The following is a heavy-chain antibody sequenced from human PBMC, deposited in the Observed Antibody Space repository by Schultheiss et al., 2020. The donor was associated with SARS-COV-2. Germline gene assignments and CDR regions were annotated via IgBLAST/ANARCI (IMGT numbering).Heavy chain of an antibody. Sequence: ASVKVSCKASGYTFTGYYMHWVRQAPGQGLEWMGRINPNSGNTGYAQKFQDRVTMTRNTSISTAYMELSSLRSEDTAVYYCARTDITMVQGVFVRKYYYYGMDVWRQGTTVTVSS. V-gene: IGHV1-8*02. CDR2: INPNSGNT. CDR3: ARTDITMVQGVFVRKYYYYGMDV. J-gene: IGHJ6*02. D-gene: IGHD3-10*01. CDR1: GYTFTGYY.